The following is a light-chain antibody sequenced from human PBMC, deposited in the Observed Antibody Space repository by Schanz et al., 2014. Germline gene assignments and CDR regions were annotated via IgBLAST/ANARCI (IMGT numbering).Light chain of an antibody. V-gene: IGLV2-14*01. Sequence: QSALTQPASVSGSPGQSITMSCTGTSSDVGGYNYVSWYQQHPGKAPKLMIYEVNKRPSGVPDRFSGSKSGNTASLTVSGLQAEDEADYYCSSYAGSSTLIFGGGTKLTVL. J-gene: IGLJ2*01. CDR1: SSDVGGYNY. CDR3: SSYAGSSTLI. CDR2: EVN.